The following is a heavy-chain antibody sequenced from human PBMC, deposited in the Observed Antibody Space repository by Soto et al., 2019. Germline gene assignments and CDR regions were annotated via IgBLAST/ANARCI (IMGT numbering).Heavy chain of an antibody. CDR3: ARDLKWELRPDSGYYYYGMDV. CDR2: IWYDGSNK. D-gene: IGHD1-26*01. V-gene: IGHV3-33*01. Sequence: GGSLRLSCAASGFTFSSYGMHWVRQAPGKGLEWVAVIWYDGSNKYYADSVKGRCTISRDNSKNTLYLQMNSLSAEDTAVYYCARDLKWELRPDSGYYYYGMDVWGQGTTVTVSS. J-gene: IGHJ6*02. CDR1: GFTFSSYG.